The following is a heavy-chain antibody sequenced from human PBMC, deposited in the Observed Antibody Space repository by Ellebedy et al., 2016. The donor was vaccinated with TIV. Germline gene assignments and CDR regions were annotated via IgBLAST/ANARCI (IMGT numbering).Heavy chain of an antibody. J-gene: IGHJ5*02. D-gene: IGHD4-17*01. CDR3: ARGHMTTVTTKMVDDWFDP. V-gene: IGHV3-23*01. CDR1: GFTFSSYA. CDR2: ISGSGGST. Sequence: GESLKISCAASGFTFSSYAMSWVRQAPGKGLEWVSTISGSGGSTYYADSVKGRFTMSRDNSNNTLYLQMNSLRAVDTAVYYCARGHMTTVTTKMVDDWFDPWGQGTLVTVSS.